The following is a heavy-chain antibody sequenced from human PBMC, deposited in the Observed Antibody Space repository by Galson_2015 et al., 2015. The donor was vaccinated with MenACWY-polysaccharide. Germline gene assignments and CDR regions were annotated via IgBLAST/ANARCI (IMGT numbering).Heavy chain of an antibody. V-gene: IGHV4-31*03. J-gene: IGHJ4*01. D-gene: IGHD2-21*01. CDR3: ARWTSRGDPDGYLDY. CDR1: GDSSTSGPYY. CDR2: TSDSGTS. Sequence: TLSLTCTVSGDSSTSGPYYWNWFRQRPGKGLEWIGYTSDSGTSNNNPSLRGRISISGDSSRRPFSLRLSSVTEADTAVYYCARWTSRGDPDGYLDYWAAEPWSPSPQ.